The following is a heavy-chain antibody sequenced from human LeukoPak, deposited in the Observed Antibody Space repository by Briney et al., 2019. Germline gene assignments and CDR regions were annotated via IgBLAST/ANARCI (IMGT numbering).Heavy chain of an antibody. D-gene: IGHD6-13*01. V-gene: IGHV4-39*01. Sequence: SETLSLTCTVSGDSISSSSFYWGWIRQPPGKGLEWIGSIYYSGSTYYDPSLKSRVTISVDTSKNQFSLKLSSVTAADTAVYYCARLRGYTSSARGYVEYWSQGTLVTVSS. J-gene: IGHJ4*02. CDR1: GDSISSSSFY. CDR3: ARLRGYTSSARGYVEY. CDR2: IYYSGST.